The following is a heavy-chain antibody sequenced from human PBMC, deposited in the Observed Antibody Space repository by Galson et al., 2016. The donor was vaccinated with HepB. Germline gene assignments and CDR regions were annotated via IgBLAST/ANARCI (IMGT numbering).Heavy chain of an antibody. CDR3: MKRRKYTGDDTLDI. V-gene: IGHV3-30*04. CDR2: ISYDGDVK. J-gene: IGHJ3*02. D-gene: IGHD3-16*01. Sequence: SLRLSCAASGFTFRSFAMHWVRQAPGKGLQWLAVISYDGDVKHYADFAKGHFTISRDNSQNTMYLHMNSLRLEDTAVYYCMKRRKYTGDDTLDIWGQGTMVIVSP. CDR1: GFTFRSFA.